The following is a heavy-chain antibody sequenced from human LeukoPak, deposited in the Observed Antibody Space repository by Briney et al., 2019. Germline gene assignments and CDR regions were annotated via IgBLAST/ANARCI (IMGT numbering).Heavy chain of an antibody. V-gene: IGHV4-34*01. CDR3: ARDLTYYYGSGSPRRFDP. CDR2: INHSGST. Sequence: SETLSLTCAVYGGSFSGYYWSWIRQPPGKGLEWIGEINHSGSTNYNPSLKSRVTISVDTSKNPFSLKLSAVTAADTAVYYCARDLTYYYGSGSPRRFDPWGQGTLVTVSS. CDR1: GGSFSGYY. J-gene: IGHJ5*02. D-gene: IGHD3-10*01.